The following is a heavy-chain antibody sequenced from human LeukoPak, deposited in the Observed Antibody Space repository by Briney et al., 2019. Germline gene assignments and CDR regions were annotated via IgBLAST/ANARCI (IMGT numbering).Heavy chain of an antibody. D-gene: IGHD3-22*01. CDR2: IYYSGST. Sequence: SETLSLTCTVSGGSISSSSYYWGWIRQPPGKGLEWIGSIYYSGSTYYNPSLKSRVTISVDTSKNQFSLKLSSVTAADTAVYYCASPPSGDQGGMIVADDAFDIWGQGTMVTVSS. J-gene: IGHJ3*02. CDR3: ASPPSGDQGGMIVADDAFDI. CDR1: GGSISSSSYY. V-gene: IGHV4-39*01.